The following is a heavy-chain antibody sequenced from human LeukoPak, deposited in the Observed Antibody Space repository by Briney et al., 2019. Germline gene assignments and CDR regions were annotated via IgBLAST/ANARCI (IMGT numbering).Heavy chain of an antibody. D-gene: IGHD5-24*01. J-gene: IGHJ4*02. CDR2: ISYDGSNK. CDR1: GFTFSSYA. Sequence: GRSLRLSCAASGFTFSSYAMHWVRQAPGKGLEWVAVISYDGSNKYYADSVKSRFTISRDNSKNTLYLQMNSLRAEDTAVYYCASPTRRDGYNLDYWGQGTLVTVSS. CDR3: ASPTRRDGYNLDY. V-gene: IGHV3-30-3*01.